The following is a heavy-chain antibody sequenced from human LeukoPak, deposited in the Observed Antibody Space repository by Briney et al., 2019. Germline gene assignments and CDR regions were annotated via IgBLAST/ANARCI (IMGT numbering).Heavy chain of an antibody. J-gene: IGHJ5*02. CDR1: GFTFSDYY. CDR3: ARNGRITQGWFDP. V-gene: IGHV3-11*06. CDR2: ISSSSSYT. D-gene: IGHD3-10*01. Sequence: GGSLRLSCAASGFTFSDYYMSWIRQAPGKGLEWVSYISSSSSYTNYADSVEGRFTISRDNAKNSLYLQMNSLRAEDTAVYYCARNGRITQGWFDPWGQGTLVTVSS.